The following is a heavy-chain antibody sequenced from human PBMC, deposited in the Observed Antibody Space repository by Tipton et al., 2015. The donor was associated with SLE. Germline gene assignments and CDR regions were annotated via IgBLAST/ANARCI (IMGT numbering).Heavy chain of an antibody. D-gene: IGHD6-13*01. V-gene: IGHV4-59*11. J-gene: IGHJ4*02. CDR1: GGSMSRHY. Sequence: TLSLTCSVSGGSMSRHYWNWIRQPPGKGPEWIGYIYYNGDTNYNPSLRSRVTISVDTSKNQFSLKLSSVTAADTAVYYCARSAGYGSSWAHFDYWGQGTLVTVSS. CDR3: ARSAGYGSSWAHFDY. CDR2: IYYNGDT.